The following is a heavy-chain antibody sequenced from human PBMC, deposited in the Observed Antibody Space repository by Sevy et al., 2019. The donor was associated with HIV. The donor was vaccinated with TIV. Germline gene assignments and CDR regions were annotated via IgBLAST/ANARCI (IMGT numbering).Heavy chain of an antibody. D-gene: IGHD2-15*01. CDR3: AKDISGEGYLGSGYFDY. Sequence: GGSLRLSCAASGFTFDDYTMNWVRQAPGKGLEWVSLITWDGGSTYYADSVKGRFTISRDNSKNSLYLQMNSLRTEDTALYYCAKDISGEGYLGSGYFDYWGQGTLVTVSS. CDR1: GFTFDDYT. V-gene: IGHV3-43*01. J-gene: IGHJ4*02. CDR2: ITWDGGST.